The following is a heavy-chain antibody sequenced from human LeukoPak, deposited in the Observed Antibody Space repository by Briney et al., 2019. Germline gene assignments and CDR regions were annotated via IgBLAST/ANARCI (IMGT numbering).Heavy chain of an antibody. Sequence: GGSLRLSCAASGFTFSSYAMSWVRQAPGKGLEWVSAISGSGGSTYYADSVKGRFTISRDNSKNTLYLQMNSLKTEDTAVYYCTTDYVGQGEDYWGQGTLVTVSS. CDR2: ISGSGGST. J-gene: IGHJ4*02. CDR1: GFTFSSYA. D-gene: IGHD1-26*01. CDR3: TTDYVGQGEDY. V-gene: IGHV3-23*01.